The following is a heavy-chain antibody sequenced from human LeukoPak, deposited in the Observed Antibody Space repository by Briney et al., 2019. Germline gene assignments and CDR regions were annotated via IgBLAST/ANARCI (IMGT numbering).Heavy chain of an antibody. J-gene: IGHJ6*03. CDR3: ARVSDGSGSYGLYYYYYMDV. CDR2: IYTSGGT. D-gene: IGHD3-10*01. CDR1: GGSISSGSYY. Sequence: SETLSLTCTVSGGSISSGSYYWSWIRQPAGKGLEWIGRIYTSGGTNYNPSLKSRVTISVDTSKNQFSLKLSSVTAADTAVYYCARVSDGSGSYGLYYYYYMDVWGKGTTVTISS. V-gene: IGHV4-61*02.